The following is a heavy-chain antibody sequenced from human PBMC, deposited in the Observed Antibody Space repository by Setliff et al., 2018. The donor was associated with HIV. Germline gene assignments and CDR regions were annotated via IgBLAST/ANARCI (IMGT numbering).Heavy chain of an antibody. Sequence: SETLSLTCAVSGYSISSGCYWVWVRQPPGKGLEWMGNIFHSGNTYYSPSLKSRVTMSLDTSMNQFSLKLTSVTAADTALYYCARYRRFADYIDVWGKGTTVTVSS. J-gene: IGHJ6*03. CDR3: ARYRRFADYIDV. CDR2: IFHSGNT. CDR1: GYSISSGCY. D-gene: IGHD1-26*01. V-gene: IGHV4-38-2*01.